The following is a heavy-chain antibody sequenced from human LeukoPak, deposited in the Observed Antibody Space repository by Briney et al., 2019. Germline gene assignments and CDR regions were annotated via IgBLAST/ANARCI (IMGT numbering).Heavy chain of an antibody. CDR2: IYYSGST. CDR3: ARDGEGSYYDSSGYAPHAFDI. J-gene: IGHJ3*02. D-gene: IGHD3-22*01. Sequence: SETLSLTCTVSGGSISSGGYYWSWIRQHPGKGLEWIGYIYYSGSTYYNPSLKSRVTISVDTSKNQFSLKLSSVTAADTAVYYCARDGEGSYYDSSGYAPHAFDIWGQGTMVTVSS. V-gene: IGHV4-31*03. CDR1: GGSISSGGYY.